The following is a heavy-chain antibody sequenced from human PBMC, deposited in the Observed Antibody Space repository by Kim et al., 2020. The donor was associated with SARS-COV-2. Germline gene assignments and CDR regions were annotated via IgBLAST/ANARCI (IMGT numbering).Heavy chain of an antibody. J-gene: IGHJ3*02. CDR2: ISYDGSNK. V-gene: IGHV3-30*04. CDR1: GFTFSSYA. Sequence: GGSLRLSCAASGFTFSSYAMHWVRQAPGKGLEWVAVISYDGSNKYYADSVKGRFTISRDNSKNTLYLQMNSLRAEDTAVYYCARDYYDFWSGYTPAFDIWGQGTMVTVSS. CDR3: ARDYYDFWSGYTPAFDI. D-gene: IGHD3-3*01.